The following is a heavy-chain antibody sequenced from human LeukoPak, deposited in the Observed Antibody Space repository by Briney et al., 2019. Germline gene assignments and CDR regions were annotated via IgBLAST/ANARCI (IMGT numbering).Heavy chain of an antibody. J-gene: IGHJ4*02. CDR3: TTTYYYDSSGYSLLRY. V-gene: IGHV3-15*01. CDR2: IKSKTDGGTT. D-gene: IGHD3-22*01. CDR1: GFTFSNAW. Sequence: PGGSLRLSCAASGFTFSNAWMSWVRQAPGKGLEWVGRIKSKTDGGTTDYAAPVKGRFTISRDDSKNTLYLQMNSLKTEDTAVYYCTTTYYYDSSGYSLLRYWGQGTLVTVSS.